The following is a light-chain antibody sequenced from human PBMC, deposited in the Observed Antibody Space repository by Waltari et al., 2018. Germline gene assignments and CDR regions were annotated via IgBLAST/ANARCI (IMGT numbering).Light chain of an antibody. J-gene: IGKJ1*01. CDR2: NVS. Sequence: DVVMTQSPLSLPATLGQPASISCRSSQSLVYSDGITYLNWFQQRPGQSPRLLIYNVSNRDSGVPDRFSGIGSGTDFTLKISRVETEDVGVYYCMHSVQWPWTFGQGTKVEIK. V-gene: IGKV2-30*01. CDR1: QSLVYSDGITY. CDR3: MHSVQWPWT.